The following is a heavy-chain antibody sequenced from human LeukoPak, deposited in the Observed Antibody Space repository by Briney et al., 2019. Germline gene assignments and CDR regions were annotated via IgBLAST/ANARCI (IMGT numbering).Heavy chain of an antibody. D-gene: IGHD1-26*01. V-gene: IGHV3-53*01. CDR3: ARDWSYPSAFDI. Sequence: GGSLRLSCVASGFTVSSNYMSWVRQAPGKGLEWVSIIYSGGSTYYVDSVKGRFTISRDNSKNTLYLQMSSLRAEDTAVYYCARDWSYPSAFDIWGQGTMVTVSS. CDR1: GFTVSSNY. CDR2: IYSGGST. J-gene: IGHJ3*02.